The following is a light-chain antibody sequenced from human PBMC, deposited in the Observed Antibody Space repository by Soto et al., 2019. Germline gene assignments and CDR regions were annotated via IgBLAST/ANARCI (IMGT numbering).Light chain of an antibody. Sequence: DIQMTQSPSSLSASVADRVTITCRASQDIGTDLGWYQQKPGKAPERLIYEASVVQSGVPSRFSGSGSGTEFTLTVSSLQPEDFATYYCVQHYSYPLTFGGGTKVDNK. CDR3: VQHYSYPLT. CDR2: EAS. CDR1: QDIGTD. V-gene: IGKV1-17*01. J-gene: IGKJ4*01.